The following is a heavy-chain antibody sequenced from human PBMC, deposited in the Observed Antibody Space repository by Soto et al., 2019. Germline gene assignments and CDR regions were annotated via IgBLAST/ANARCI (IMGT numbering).Heavy chain of an antibody. V-gene: IGHV3-7*02. CDR2: IKYDGSEE. J-gene: IGHJ4*02. D-gene: IGHD1-26*01. CDR1: GFTFSDYW. CDR3: AKRELNSTGLFH. Sequence: EVQVVESGGGLVQPGGSLRLSCAGSGFTFSDYWMSWARQAPGKGLEWVANIKYDGSEEYYVDSVRGRFTISRDNAKNTLFLQMNSLRAEDTAIYYCAKRELNSTGLFHWGQGTLVSVSS.